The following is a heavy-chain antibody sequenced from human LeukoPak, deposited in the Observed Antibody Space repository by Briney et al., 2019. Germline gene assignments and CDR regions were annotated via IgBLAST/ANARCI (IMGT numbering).Heavy chain of an antibody. Sequence: ASVKVSCKASGYIFTSYGISWVRQAPGQGLEWMGWISAYNGHTRYVQKLQDRVTMTTDTSTSTAYMDLRSLRSDDTAVYYCARDIQGPRYFDWFGYYYMDVWGKGTTVTISS. CDR3: ARDIQGPRYFDWFGYYYMDV. CDR1: GYIFTSYG. D-gene: IGHD3-9*01. V-gene: IGHV1-18*01. CDR2: ISAYNGHT. J-gene: IGHJ6*03.